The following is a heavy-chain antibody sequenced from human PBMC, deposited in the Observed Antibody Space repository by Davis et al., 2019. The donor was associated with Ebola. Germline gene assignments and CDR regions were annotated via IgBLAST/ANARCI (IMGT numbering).Heavy chain of an antibody. V-gene: IGHV3-74*01. J-gene: IGHJ6*02. CDR2: IYSDGVNT. CDR3: ALLWFGETDYYYGMDV. CDR1: EFTFSSYW. Sequence: PGGSLRLSCAASEFTFSSYWMHWVRQAPGKGLVWVSRIYSDGVNTGYADSVRGRFTISTNNAKNTLYLQMNSLRAEDTAVYYCALLWFGETDYYYGMDVWGQGTTVTVSS. D-gene: IGHD3-10*01.